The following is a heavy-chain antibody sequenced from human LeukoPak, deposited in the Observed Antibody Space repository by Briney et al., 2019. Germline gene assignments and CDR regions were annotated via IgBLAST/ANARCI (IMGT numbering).Heavy chain of an antibody. CDR1: GFTFSSYT. CDR3: AKGGSYSLSHAFDI. J-gene: IGHJ3*02. D-gene: IGHD1-26*01. V-gene: IGHV3-23*01. Sequence: GGSLRLSCAASGFTFSSYTMNWVRQAPGKGLEWVSGISASGGSTYYADSVKGRFTISRDNSKNTLYLQMNSLRAEGTAVYYCAKGGSYSLSHAFDIWGQGTMVTASS. CDR2: ISASGGST.